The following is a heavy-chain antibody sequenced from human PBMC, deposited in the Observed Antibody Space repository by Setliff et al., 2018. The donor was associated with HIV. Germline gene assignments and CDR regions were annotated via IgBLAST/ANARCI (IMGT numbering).Heavy chain of an antibody. CDR2: ISHSGSS. V-gene: IGHV4-38-2*02. Sequence: SETLSLTCVVSGYSISSDYYWGWIRQPPGKGLEWIGSISHSGSSYYNPSLKSRVNISVDTSKNQFSLKLSSVTAADTAMYYCARDRYNSGWRAFDTWGQGTMVTVSS. CDR3: ARDRYNSGWRAFDT. D-gene: IGHD6-25*01. CDR1: GYSISSDYY. J-gene: IGHJ3*02.